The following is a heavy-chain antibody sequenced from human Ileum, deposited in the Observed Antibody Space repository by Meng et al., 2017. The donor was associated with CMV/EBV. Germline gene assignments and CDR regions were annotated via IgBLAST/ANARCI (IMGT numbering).Heavy chain of an antibody. CDR3: TKNVKGGYCTSTSCFIPGMDV. V-gene: IGHV3-23*01. D-gene: IGHD2-2*01. J-gene: IGHJ6*02. Sequence: GESLKISCGASGFTFKTHVMNWVRQAPGKGPEWVSSISGSGSNTYYADSVKGRFTISRDNSKNIFYLQMSSLRGEDTAVYYCTKNVKGGYCTSTSCFIPGMDVWGQGTTVTV. CDR1: GFTFKTHV. CDR2: ISGSGSNT.